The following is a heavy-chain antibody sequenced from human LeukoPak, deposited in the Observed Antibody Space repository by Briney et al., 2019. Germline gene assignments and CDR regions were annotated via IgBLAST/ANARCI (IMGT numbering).Heavy chain of an antibody. D-gene: IGHD2-2*03. Sequence: GGSLRLSCAASGFTFDNYGIGWVRQAPGKGLEWVSGISGSGGRTYYADLVKGRFTISRDNSKNTLFLQLNRLGVEDTATYYCAIPTCSGSGYCSTSDPFHTWGQGTMVTVSS. V-gene: IGHV3-23*01. CDR1: GFTFDNYG. CDR2: ISGSGGRT. J-gene: IGHJ3*02. CDR3: AIPTCSGSGYCSTSDPFHT.